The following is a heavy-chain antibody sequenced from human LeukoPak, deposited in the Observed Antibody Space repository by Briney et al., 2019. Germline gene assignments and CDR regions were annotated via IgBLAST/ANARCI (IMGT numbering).Heavy chain of an antibody. CDR1: GGTFSSYA. D-gene: IGHD6-13*01. V-gene: IGHV1-69*05. Sequence: SVKVSCKSSGGTFSSYAISWVRQAPGQGLEWMGRIIPIFGTANYAQKFQGRVTITTDESTSTAYMELSSLRSEDTAVYYCARSSSWYENWFDPWGQGTLVTVSS. J-gene: IGHJ5*02. CDR2: IIPIFGTA. CDR3: ARSSSWYENWFDP.